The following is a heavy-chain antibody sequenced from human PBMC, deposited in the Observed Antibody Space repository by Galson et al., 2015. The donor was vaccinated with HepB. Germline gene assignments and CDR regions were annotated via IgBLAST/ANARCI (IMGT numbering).Heavy chain of an antibody. D-gene: IGHD2-15*01. CDR3: ARGVLERYCSGGSCYTKWADAFDI. Sequence: ETLSLTCTVSGGSISSYYWSWIRQPPGKGLEWIGYIYYSGSTNYNPSLKSRVTISVDTSKNQFSLKLSSVTAADTAVYYCARGVLERYCSGGSCYTKWADAFDIWGQGTMVTVSS. V-gene: IGHV4-59*01. CDR1: GGSISSYY. CDR2: IYYSGST. J-gene: IGHJ3*02.